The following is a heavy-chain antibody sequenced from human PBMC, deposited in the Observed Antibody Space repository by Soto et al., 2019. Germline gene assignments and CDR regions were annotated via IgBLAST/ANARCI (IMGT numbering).Heavy chain of an antibody. V-gene: IGHV1-24*01. D-gene: IGHD2-2*01. J-gene: IGHJ5*02. CDR2: FDPEDGET. CDR1: GYTLTELS. Sequence: ASVKVSCKVSGYTLTELSMHWVRQAPGKGLEWMGGFDPEDGETIYAQKFQGRVTMTEDTSTDTAYMELSSLRSEDTAVYYCATFFPVVPAARWFDPWGQGTLVTAPQ. CDR3: ATFFPVVPAARWFDP.